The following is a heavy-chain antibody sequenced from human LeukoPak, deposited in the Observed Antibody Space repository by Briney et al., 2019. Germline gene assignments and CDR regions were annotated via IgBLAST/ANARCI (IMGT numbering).Heavy chain of an antibody. J-gene: IGHJ4*02. CDR2: IKEDGSEI. V-gene: IGHV3-7*03. CDR1: GFTFSSYG. CDR3: ARRYFDC. Sequence: PGRSLRLSCAASGFTFSSYGMHWVRQAPGKGLEWVANIKEDGSEIHYVDSVKGRFTISRDNAKNSLYLQMNSLIAEDTAVYYCARRYFDCWGQGTLVTVSS.